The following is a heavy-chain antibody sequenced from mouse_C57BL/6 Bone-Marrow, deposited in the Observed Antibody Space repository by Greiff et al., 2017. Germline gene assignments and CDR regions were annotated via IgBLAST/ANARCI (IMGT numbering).Heavy chain of an antibody. CDR1: GYSITSGYY. D-gene: IGHD2-3*01. V-gene: IGHV3-6*01. CDR3: ARDGYYRWYFDV. Sequence: DVKLQESGPGLVKPSQSLSLTCSVTGYSITSGYYWNWIRQFPGNKLEWMGYISYDGSNNYNPSLKNRISITRDTSKNQFFLKLNSVTTEDTATYYCARDGYYRWYFDVWGTGTTVTVSS. J-gene: IGHJ1*03. CDR2: ISYDGSN.